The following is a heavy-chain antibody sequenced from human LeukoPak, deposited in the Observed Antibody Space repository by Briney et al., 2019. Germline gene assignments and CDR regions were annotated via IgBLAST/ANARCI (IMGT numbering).Heavy chain of an antibody. J-gene: IGHJ4*02. D-gene: IGHD5-12*01. V-gene: IGHV1-2*06. CDR3: ARKSGYSGYDWDFDY. Sequence: GASVKVSCKASGYTFTGYYMHWARQAPGQGLEWMGRINPNSGSTNYAQRFQGRVTMTRDTSISTAYMELSSLRSDDTAVYYCARKSGYSGYDWDFDYWGQGTLVTVSS. CDR1: GYTFTGYY. CDR2: INPNSGST.